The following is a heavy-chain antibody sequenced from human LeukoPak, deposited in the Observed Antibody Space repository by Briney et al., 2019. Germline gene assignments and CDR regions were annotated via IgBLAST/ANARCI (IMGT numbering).Heavy chain of an antibody. CDR2: MNIDGSEK. Sequence: GGSLRLSCAASGFTFSSYWMGWVRQAPGKRLEWVANMNIDGSEKYYADSVKGRFTISRDNARNSVYLQINSLRVEDTAVYYCARDPVEWELLLDYWGQGTLVTVSS. CDR1: GFTFSSYW. V-gene: IGHV3-7*01. J-gene: IGHJ4*02. CDR3: ARDPVEWELLLDY. D-gene: IGHD1-26*01.